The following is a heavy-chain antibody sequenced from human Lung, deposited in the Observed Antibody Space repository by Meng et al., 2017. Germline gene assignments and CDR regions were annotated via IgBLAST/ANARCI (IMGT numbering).Heavy chain of an antibody. CDR1: GFTFSNAY. J-gene: IGHJ4*02. CDR2: IKSKPDGETI. CDR3: SGHIDY. Sequence: VQLGGSGGGLVKPGGSLRLSCEGSGFTFSNAYMTWVRQVPGKRLEWVGRIKSKPDGETIDYAAPVKGRFTISRDDSKNTVYLQMNSLKTEDTAVYYCSGHIDYWGQGMLVTVSS. D-gene: IGHD5-12*01. V-gene: IGHV3-15*01.